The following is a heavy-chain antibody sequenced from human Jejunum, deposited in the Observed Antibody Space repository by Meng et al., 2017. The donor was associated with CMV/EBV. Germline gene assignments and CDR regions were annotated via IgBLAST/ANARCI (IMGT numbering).Heavy chain of an antibody. Sequence: TSGGHFWGWFRQPPGKEPEWIGSIDYSGSTYSNPSLKSRVSFSLDTSKNQISLTLISVTAADTAVYYYARKQLFEWLPYYSGLDVWGQGTTVTVSS. D-gene: IGHD3-3*01. CDR2: IDYSGST. J-gene: IGHJ6*02. CDR3: ARKQLFEWLPYYSGLDV. V-gene: IGHV4-39*07. CDR1: TSGGHF.